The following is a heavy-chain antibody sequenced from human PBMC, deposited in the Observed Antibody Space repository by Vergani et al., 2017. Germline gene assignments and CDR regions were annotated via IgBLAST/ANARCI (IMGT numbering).Heavy chain of an antibody. J-gene: IGHJ4*02. CDR2: ISYDGSNK. CDR1: GFTFSSYA. CDR3: ARSLVAGKGGY. V-gene: IGHV3-30-3*01. D-gene: IGHD6-19*01. Sequence: QVQLVESGGGVVQPGRSLRLSCAASGFTFSSYAMHWVRQAPGKGLEWVAVISYDGSNKYYADSVKGRFTISRDNSNNTLYLQMNSLRAEDTAVYYCARSLVAGKGGYWGQGTRVAVSS.